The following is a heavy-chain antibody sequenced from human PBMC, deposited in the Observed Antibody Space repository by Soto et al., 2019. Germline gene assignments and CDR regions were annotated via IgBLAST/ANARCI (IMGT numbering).Heavy chain of an antibody. V-gene: IGHV4-59*08. CDR3: ARRRMVVAATGDYYYYYMDV. D-gene: IGHD2-15*01. CDR1: GGSISSYY. CDR2: ISYSGST. J-gene: IGHJ6*03. Sequence: QVQLQESGPGLVKPSETLSLTCTVSGGSISSYYWNWIRQPPGKGLEWIGYISYSGSTNYNPSLKSRVTISVDTSKNQFSLKLSSVTAADTAVYYCARRRMVVAATGDYYYYYMDVWGKGTTVTVSS.